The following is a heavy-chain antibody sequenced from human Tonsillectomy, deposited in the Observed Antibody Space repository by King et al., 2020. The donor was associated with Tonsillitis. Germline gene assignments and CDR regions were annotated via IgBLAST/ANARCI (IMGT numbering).Heavy chain of an antibody. Sequence: VQLVESGGGWVQPGGSLRLSCAASGFTFSSYSMNWVRQAPGKGLEWVSYISGSSSTLYYADSVKGRFTISRDNAKNSLYLQMNSLRDEDTAVYYCARGGRSSYYYYGMDVWGQGTTVTVSS. D-gene: IGHD6-6*01. CDR1: GFTFSSYS. J-gene: IGHJ6*02. CDR3: ARGGRSSYYYYGMDV. V-gene: IGHV3-48*02. CDR2: ISGSSSTL.